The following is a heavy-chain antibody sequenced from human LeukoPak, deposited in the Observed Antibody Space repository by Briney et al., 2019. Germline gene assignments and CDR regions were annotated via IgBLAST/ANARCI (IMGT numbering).Heavy chain of an antibody. Sequence: GGSLRLSCAASGFTFGNHWMDWVRQAPGKGLEWVANIKYDGSEKYYVDSVKGRFTISRDNAKKLVYLQMNSLRAEDTAVYYCSRSLDDWGQGTLVTVSS. V-gene: IGHV3-7*01. CDR2: IKYDGSEK. CDR1: GFTFGNHW. J-gene: IGHJ4*02. CDR3: SRSLDD.